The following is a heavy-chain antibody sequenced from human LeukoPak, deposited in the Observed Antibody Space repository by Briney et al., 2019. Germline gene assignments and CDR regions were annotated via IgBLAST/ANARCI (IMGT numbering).Heavy chain of an antibody. D-gene: IGHD4-17*01. CDR3: ARGQGTVTTH. J-gene: IGHJ4*02. V-gene: IGHV4-34*01. CDR1: GGSFSGYY. CDR2: INHSGST. Sequence: SETLSLTCAVYGGSFSGYYWSWIRQPPGKGLEWIGEINHSGSTNYNPSLKSRVTISLDTSKNQFSLKLTSVTAADTAVYYCARGQGTVTTHWGQGTLVTVSS.